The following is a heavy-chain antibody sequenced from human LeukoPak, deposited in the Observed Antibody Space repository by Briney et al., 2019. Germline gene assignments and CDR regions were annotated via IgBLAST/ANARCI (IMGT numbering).Heavy chain of an antibody. V-gene: IGHV4-39*07. CDR2: MWFGATT. CDR3: SRGRRGSYFQDS. D-gene: IGHD1-26*01. CDR1: GDSISSSNSY. J-gene: IGHJ4*02. Sequence: SETLSLTCTVSGDSISSSNSYWGWVRQPPGKGLEWFGSMWFGATTSYDPSLKSRVTISIDPSKNQFSLKLSSVTAADTALYYCSRGRRGSYFQDSWGQGTLVTVSS.